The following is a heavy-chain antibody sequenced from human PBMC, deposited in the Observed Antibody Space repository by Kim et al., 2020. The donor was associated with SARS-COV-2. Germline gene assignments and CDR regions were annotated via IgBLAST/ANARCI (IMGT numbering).Heavy chain of an antibody. J-gene: IGHJ4*02. CDR2: LSYTGST. Sequence: SETLSLTCTVSGGSIASGDYYWSWIRQHPGKGLEWIGFLSYTGSTYYNPSLKSRLTISVDTSKNQFSLKLSSVTAADTAVYYCARDGYFRGDHYGRDPILRGVLCYWGQGTLVTVSS. V-gene: IGHV4-31*03. CDR3: ARDGYFRGDHYGRDPILRGVLCY. CDR1: GGSIASGDYY. D-gene: IGHD3-10*01.